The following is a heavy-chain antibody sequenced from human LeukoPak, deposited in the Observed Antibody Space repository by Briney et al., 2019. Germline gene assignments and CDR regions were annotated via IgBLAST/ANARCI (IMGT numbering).Heavy chain of an antibody. J-gene: IGHJ5*02. CDR1: GGSISSSNW. CDR3: ARQTRGYYGSGKTRFDP. Sequence: SETLSLTCAVSGGSISSSNWWSWVRQPPGKGLEWIGEIYHSGSTNYNPSLKSRVTISVDKSKNQFSLKLSSVTAADTAVYYCARQTRGYYGSGKTRFDPWGQGTLVTVSS. D-gene: IGHD3-10*01. CDR2: IYHSGST. V-gene: IGHV4-4*02.